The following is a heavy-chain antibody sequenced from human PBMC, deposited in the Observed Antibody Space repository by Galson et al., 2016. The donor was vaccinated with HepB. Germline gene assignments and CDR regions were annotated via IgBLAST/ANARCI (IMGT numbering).Heavy chain of an antibody. V-gene: IGHV3-23*01. Sequence: SLRLSCAASGFTFRDYAMTWVRQAPGKGLEWVSLISGSGGNTYYADSVKSRFAISRDNSKDTLVLQMSSLIAEDTAMYYCARARGFYYSFNLWGQGTMVSVSA. CDR3: ARARGFYYSFNL. CDR2: ISGSGGNT. D-gene: IGHD3-10*01. J-gene: IGHJ3*01. CDR1: GFTFRDYA.